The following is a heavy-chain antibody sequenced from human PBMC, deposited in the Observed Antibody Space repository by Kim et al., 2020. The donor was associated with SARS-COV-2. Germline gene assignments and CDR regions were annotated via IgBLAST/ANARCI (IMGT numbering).Heavy chain of an antibody. CDR3: AHTETTVTKYYYYGMDV. V-gene: IGHV2-5*02. Sequence: SGPTLVNPTETLTLTCTFSGFSLSTSAVGVGWIRQPPGKALEWLAFIYWDDDKRYSPSLKSRLTITKDTYKNQVVLTMTNMDPVDTATYYCAHTETTVTKYYYYGMDVWGQGTTVTVSS. J-gene: IGHJ6*02. D-gene: IGHD4-17*01. CDR1: GFSLSTSAVG. CDR2: IYWDDDK.